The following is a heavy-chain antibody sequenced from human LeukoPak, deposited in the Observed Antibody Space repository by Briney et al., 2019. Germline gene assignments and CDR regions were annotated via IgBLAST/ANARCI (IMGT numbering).Heavy chain of an antibody. Sequence: ASVKVSCKASGYTFTGYYTHWVRQAPGQGLEWMGWINPNSGGTNYAQKFQGRVTMTRDTSISTAYMELSRLRSDDTAVYYCARADPLFGWFDPWGQGTLVTVSS. CDR2: INPNSGGT. D-gene: IGHD2-21*01. CDR1: GYTFTGYY. J-gene: IGHJ5*02. CDR3: ARADPLFGWFDP. V-gene: IGHV1-2*02.